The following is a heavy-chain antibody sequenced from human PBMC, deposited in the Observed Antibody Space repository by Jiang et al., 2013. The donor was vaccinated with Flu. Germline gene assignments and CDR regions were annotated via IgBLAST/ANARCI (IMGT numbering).Heavy chain of an antibody. CDR2: INPNSGGT. V-gene: IGHV1-2*02. CDR1: GYTFTGYY. J-gene: IGHJ4*02. CDR3: ARDYPHSNYYGSGSYFSY. D-gene: IGHD3-10*01. Sequence: SVKVSCKASGYTFTGYYMHWVRQAPGQGLEWMGWINPNSGGTNYAQKFQGRVTMTRDTSISTAYMELSRLRSDDTAVYYCARDYPHSNYYGSGSYFSYWGQGTLVTVSS.